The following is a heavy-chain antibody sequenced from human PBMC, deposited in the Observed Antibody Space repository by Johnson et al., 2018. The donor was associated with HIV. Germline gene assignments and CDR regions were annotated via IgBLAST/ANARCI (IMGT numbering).Heavy chain of an antibody. CDR3: ASFFSAELWTDAFDI. CDR2: IGTAGDT. CDR1: GFTFSSYD. D-gene: IGHD5-18*01. V-gene: IGHV3-13*01. Sequence: EVQLVESGGGLVQPGGSLRLSCAASGFTFSSYDMHWVRQATGKGLEWVSAIGTAGDTYYPGSVKGRFTISRENAKNSLYLQMNSLRAEDTALYYCASFFSAELWTDAFDIWGQGTMVTVSS. J-gene: IGHJ3*02.